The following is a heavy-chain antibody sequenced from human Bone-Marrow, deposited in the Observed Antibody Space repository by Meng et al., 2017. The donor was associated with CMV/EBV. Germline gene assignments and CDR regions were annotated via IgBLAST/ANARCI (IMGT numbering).Heavy chain of an antibody. CDR1: GDHVSSNNAA. V-gene: IGHV6-1*01. Sequence: SETLSLTCAISGDHVSSNNAAWNWIRQSPSRGLEWLGRTYYRAKWYSDHAISVKGRITINPDTSKNQVSMHLTSVTPEDTAVYYCARDGSGLYYFNYIGQGTPVTVSS. D-gene: IGHD6-19*01. J-gene: IGHJ4*02. CDR3: ARDGSGLYYFNY. CDR2: TYYRAKWYS.